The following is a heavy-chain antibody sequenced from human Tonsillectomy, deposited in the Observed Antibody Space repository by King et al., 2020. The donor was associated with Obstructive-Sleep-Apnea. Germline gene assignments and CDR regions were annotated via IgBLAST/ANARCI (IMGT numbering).Heavy chain of an antibody. D-gene: IGHD3-22*01. Sequence: QLVQSGAEVKKPGSSVKVSCKASGGTFSSYAISWVRQAPGQGLEWMGGIIPIFGTANYAQKFQGRVTITADESTSTAYRELSSLRSEDTAGYYCARETDDSSGYYYYYFDYWGQGTLVTVSS. V-gene: IGHV1-69*12. CDR1: GGTFSSYA. CDR3: ARETDDSSGYYYYYFDY. CDR2: IIPIFGTA. J-gene: IGHJ4*02.